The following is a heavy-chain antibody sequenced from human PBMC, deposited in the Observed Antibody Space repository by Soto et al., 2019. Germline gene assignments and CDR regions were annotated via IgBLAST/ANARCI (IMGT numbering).Heavy chain of an antibody. CDR1: GFTFSSYA. D-gene: IGHD4-4*01. J-gene: IGHJ4*02. CDR3: AKWDYSRPHFDY. V-gene: IGHV3-23*01. Sequence: GGSLRLSCAGSGFTFSSYAVSWVRQAPWKGLEWVSGITPSGGTPYYADSVKGRLTISRDNSKNTLYLQMNSLRAEDTAVYYCAKWDYSRPHFDYWGQGPRVTVSS. CDR2: ITPSGGTP.